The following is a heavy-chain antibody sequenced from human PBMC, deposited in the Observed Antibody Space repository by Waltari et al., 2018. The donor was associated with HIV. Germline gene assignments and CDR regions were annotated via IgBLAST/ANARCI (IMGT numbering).Heavy chain of an antibody. CDR2: IRWNSGSI. Sequence: EVQLVESGGGLVQPGRSLRLSCAASGFTFDDYAMHWVRQAPGKGLGWFSGIRWNSGSIGDADSVQCRFTISRDNAKNSMYLQMNSLRADDTALYYCAKVGTTVTPGAFDIWGQGTMVTVSS. V-gene: IGHV3-9*01. D-gene: IGHD4-17*01. J-gene: IGHJ3*02. CDR1: GFTFDDYA. CDR3: AKVGTTVTPGAFDI.